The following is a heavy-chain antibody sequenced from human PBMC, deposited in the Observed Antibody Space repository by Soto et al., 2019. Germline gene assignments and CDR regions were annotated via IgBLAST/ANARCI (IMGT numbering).Heavy chain of an antibody. CDR3: AGGGDWFAP. D-gene: IGHD3-16*01. V-gene: IGHV4-34*02. Sequence: QVHLQQWGAGLLRPSETLSLTCAVYGGSLSSYYWNWIRQSPGKGLEWIAEVHHSGSTNYNPSLTGRIPYSMDTSRSPFSLNLGSVTAADTAVYYCAGGGDWFAPWGQGALVTVSS. J-gene: IGHJ5*02. CDR2: VHHSGST. CDR1: GGSLSSYY.